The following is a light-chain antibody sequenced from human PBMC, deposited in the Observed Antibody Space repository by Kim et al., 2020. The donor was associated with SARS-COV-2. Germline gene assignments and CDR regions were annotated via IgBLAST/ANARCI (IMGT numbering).Light chain of an antibody. CDR3: QSYDSSNQV. CDR1: SGSIASNY. J-gene: IGLJ3*02. V-gene: IGLV6-57*03. Sequence: GKTVTISGTRSSGSIASNYVQWYQQCPGSAPTTVIYEDNQRPSGVPDRFSGSIDSSSNSASLTISGLKTEDEADYYCQSYDSSNQVFGGGTQLTVL. CDR2: EDN.